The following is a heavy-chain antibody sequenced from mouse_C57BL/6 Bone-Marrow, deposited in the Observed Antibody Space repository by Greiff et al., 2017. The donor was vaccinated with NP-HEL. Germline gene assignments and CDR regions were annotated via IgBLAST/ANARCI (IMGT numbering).Heavy chain of an antibody. J-gene: IGHJ3*01. D-gene: IGHD4-1*01. CDR2: IWSGGST. V-gene: IGHV2-2*01. CDR3: ARGDWDRFAY. CDR1: GFSLTSYG. Sequence: QVQLQQSGPGLVQPSQSLSITCTVSGFSLTSYGVHWVRQSPGKGLEWLGVIWSGGSTDYNAAVISRLSISKDNSKSQVFFKMNSLQADDTAIYYCARGDWDRFAYWGQGTLVTVSA.